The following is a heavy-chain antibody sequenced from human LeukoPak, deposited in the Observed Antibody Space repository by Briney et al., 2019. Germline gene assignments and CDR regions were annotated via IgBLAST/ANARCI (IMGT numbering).Heavy chain of an antibody. CDR3: ARRQGCSTSSCPPDS. Sequence: RGESLKISCRGSGYSSNTYWIGWVRQMPGKGLEWIGIIYPVDSDPRYSPSFRGQVTMSADKSINTAYLQWSSLKASDNAMYFCARRQGCSTSSCPPDSWGQGTLVTVSS. D-gene: IGHD2-2*01. V-gene: IGHV5-51*01. CDR1: GYSSNTYW. J-gene: IGHJ4*02. CDR2: IYPVDSDP.